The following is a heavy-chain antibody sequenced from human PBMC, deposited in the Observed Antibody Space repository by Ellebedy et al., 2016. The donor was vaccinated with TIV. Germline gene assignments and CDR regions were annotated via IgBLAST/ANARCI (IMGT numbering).Heavy chain of an antibody. Sequence: PGGSLRLSCAVSGFILSDHDMDWVRQAPGKGLEWVGRTRNKPNNYTTEYAASVKGRFTISRDDSKNSIYLQMNSLKIEDTAVYYWTGWRSGDPTWGQGTLVTVSS. J-gene: IGHJ5*02. D-gene: IGHD4-17*01. CDR3: TGWRSGDPT. V-gene: IGHV3-72*01. CDR2: TRNKPNNYTT. CDR1: GFILSDHD.